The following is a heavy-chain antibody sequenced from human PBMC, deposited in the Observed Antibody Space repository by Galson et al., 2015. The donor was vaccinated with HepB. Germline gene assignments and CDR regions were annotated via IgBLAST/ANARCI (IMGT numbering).Heavy chain of an antibody. CDR3: ARDPQGYCSDDSCYSGFDY. CDR1: GFNFGGYD. J-gene: IGHJ4*02. V-gene: IGHV3-48*03. D-gene: IGHD2-15*01. CDR2: ISVSGASI. Sequence: SLRLSCAASGFNFGGYDMTWIRQAPGRGLEWVSVISVSGASIYYADSVKGRFTISRDNARNSLFLQMNSLRAEDTAVYYCARDPQGYCSDDSCYSGFDYWGRGTMLTVAS.